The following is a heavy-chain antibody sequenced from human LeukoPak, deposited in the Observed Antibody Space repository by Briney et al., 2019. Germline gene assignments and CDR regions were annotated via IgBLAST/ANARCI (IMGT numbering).Heavy chain of an antibody. CDR3: ALNRGAHLRPPFDD. V-gene: IGHV4-30-2*01. D-gene: IGHD2-15*01. CDR2: IYHSGST. CDR1: GGSISSGGYY. Sequence: SETLSLTCTVSGGSISSGGYYWSWIRQPPGKGLEWIGYIYHSGSTYYNPSLKSRVTISVDRSKNQFSLKLSSVTAADTAVYYCALNRGAHLRPPFDDWGPGTLVTVSS. J-gene: IGHJ4*02.